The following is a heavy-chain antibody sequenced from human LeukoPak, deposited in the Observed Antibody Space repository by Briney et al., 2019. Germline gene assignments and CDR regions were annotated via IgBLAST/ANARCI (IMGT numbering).Heavy chain of an antibody. Sequence: GGSLRLSCAASTFTFSNYWMSWVRQAPGKGLEWVSYISTTGSTIYYADSVKGRFTISRDNAKNSLYLQMNSLRDEDTAVYYCARDRSSSGYYPFDYWGQGTLVTVSS. CDR1: TFTFSNYW. CDR2: ISTTGSTI. D-gene: IGHD3-22*01. CDR3: ARDRSSSGYYPFDY. V-gene: IGHV3-48*02. J-gene: IGHJ4*02.